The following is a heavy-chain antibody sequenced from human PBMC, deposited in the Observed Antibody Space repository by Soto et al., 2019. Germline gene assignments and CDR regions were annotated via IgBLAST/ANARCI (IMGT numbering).Heavy chain of an antibody. J-gene: IGHJ4*01. Sequence: GGSLRLSCAASEFTFSSYSMNWVRQAPGKGLEWVSYISSSSSAIYYADSVKGRFTISRDNAKNSLVLQMNSLRDEDTAVYYFARAVKQGSGYPYYFDFWGQGTLVTVS. CDR3: ARAVKQGSGYPYYFDF. V-gene: IGHV3-48*02. D-gene: IGHD3-22*01. CDR1: EFTFSSYS. CDR2: ISSSSSAI.